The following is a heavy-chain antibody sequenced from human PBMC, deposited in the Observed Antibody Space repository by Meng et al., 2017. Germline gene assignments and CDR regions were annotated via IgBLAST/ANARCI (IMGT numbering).Heavy chain of an antibody. V-gene: IGHV4-34*01. Sequence: QVQLRQCDPGLLKPSETLFLSCAVYAGSFSGYYWSWIRQPPGKGLEWIGEINHSGSTNCNPSLKSRVTISVDTSKNQFSLKLSSVTAADTAVYYCARRGIAARPFYYWGQGTLVTVSS. J-gene: IGHJ4*02. CDR3: ARRGIAARPFYY. D-gene: IGHD6-6*01. CDR1: AGSFSGYY. CDR2: INHSGST.